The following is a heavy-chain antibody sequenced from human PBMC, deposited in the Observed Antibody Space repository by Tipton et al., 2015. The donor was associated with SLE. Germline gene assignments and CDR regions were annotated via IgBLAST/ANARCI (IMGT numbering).Heavy chain of an antibody. CDR2: MNPNSGNT. D-gene: IGHD6-19*01. V-gene: IGHV1-8*01. CDR1: GYTFSIYD. J-gene: IGHJ4*02. CDR3: ARGKATDYSSGWSAY. Sequence: QLVQSGPEVKKPGASVKVSCKASGYTFSIYDINWVRQATGQGLEWMGWMNPNSGNTGYAQGFQGRVTMTRNTSISTAYMELSSLRSEDTAVYYCARGKATDYSSGWSAYWGQGTLVTVSS.